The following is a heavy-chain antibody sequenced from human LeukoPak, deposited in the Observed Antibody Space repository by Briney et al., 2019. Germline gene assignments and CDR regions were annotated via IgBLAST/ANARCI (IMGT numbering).Heavy chain of an antibody. D-gene: IGHD3-22*01. CDR1: GGTFSSYA. Sequence: VASVKVSCKASGGTFSSYAISWVRQAPGQGLEWMGGIIPIFGTANYAQKFQGRVTITADESTSTAYMELSSLRSEDTAVYYCASPLDYYDSSGYFSHPFDYWGQGTLVTVSS. CDR2: IIPIFGTA. J-gene: IGHJ4*02. V-gene: IGHV1-69*13. CDR3: ASPLDYYDSSGYFSHPFDY.